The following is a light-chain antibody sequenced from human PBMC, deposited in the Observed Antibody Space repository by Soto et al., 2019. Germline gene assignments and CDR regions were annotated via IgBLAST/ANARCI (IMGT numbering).Light chain of an antibody. CDR3: QQGHNWPLT. Sequence: EIVMTQCPATLSLSPGERAALSCRASQSINSELAWYQQKPGQPPRLLIYGASTRATGVPARFTGSESGSEFTLTISGLQSEDFAVYYCQQGHNWPLTFGQGTRLEI. CDR2: GAS. V-gene: IGKV3-15*01. J-gene: IGKJ2*01. CDR1: QSINSE.